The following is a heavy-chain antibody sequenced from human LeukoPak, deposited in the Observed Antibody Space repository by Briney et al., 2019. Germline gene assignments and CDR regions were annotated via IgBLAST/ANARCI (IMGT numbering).Heavy chain of an antibody. Sequence: SGASLKISCKGSGSRFTSYWIGWVRPMPGKGLEWMGIIYPGDSDTRYSPSFQGQVTISADTSISTAYLQWRRLKDSDTAMYSCARALYGDNLFDPWGQGTLVTVSS. D-gene: IGHD3-16*01. CDR1: GSRFTSYW. CDR3: ARALYGDNLFDP. J-gene: IGHJ5*02. V-gene: IGHV5-51*01. CDR2: IYPGDSDT.